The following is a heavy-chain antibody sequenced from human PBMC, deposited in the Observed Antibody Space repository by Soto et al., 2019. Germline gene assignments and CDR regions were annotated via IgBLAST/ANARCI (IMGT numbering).Heavy chain of an antibody. CDR3: AREGTGDYVWGSYRPLFDY. V-gene: IGHV3-30-3*01. CDR2: ISYDGSNK. CDR1: GFTFSSYA. J-gene: IGHJ4*02. Sequence: QVQLVESGGGVVQPGRSLRLSCAASGFTFSSYAMHWVHQAPGKGLEWVAVISYDGSNKYYADSVKGRFTISRDNSKNTLYLQMNSLRAEDTAVYYCAREGTGDYVWGSYRPLFDYWGQGTLVTVSS. D-gene: IGHD3-16*02.